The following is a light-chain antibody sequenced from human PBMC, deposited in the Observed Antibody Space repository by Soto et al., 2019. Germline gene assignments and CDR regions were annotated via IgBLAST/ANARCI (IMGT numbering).Light chain of an antibody. V-gene: IGKV1-17*01. CDR2: AAS. J-gene: IGKJ1*01. CDR1: QGIANN. Sequence: DIQMTQSPSSLSASVGDRVTITCRASQGIANNLGWYQQKPGKAPKRLISAASTLQSGVPSRFSGSGSETEFILTISSLQPEDFATYYCLQHNSYPPTFGQGTKVEI. CDR3: LQHNSYPPT.